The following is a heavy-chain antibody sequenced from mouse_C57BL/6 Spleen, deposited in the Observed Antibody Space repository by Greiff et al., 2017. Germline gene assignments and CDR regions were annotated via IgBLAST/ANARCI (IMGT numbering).Heavy chain of an antibody. Sequence: VQLQQSGPELVKPGASVKISCKASGYTFTDYYMNWVKQSHGKSLEWIGDINPNNGGTSYNQKFKGKATLTVDKSSRTAYMELRSLTSEDSAVYYCARWLLLFAYWGQGTLVTVSA. CDR1: GYTFTDYY. CDR3: ARWLLLFAY. J-gene: IGHJ3*01. CDR2: INPNNGGT. D-gene: IGHD2-12*01. V-gene: IGHV1-26*01.